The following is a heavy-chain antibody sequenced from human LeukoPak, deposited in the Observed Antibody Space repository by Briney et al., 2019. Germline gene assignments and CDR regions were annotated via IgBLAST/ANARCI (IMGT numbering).Heavy chain of an antibody. J-gene: IGHJ3*02. CDR3: AKDMRSGDDVFDI. Sequence: PGGSLRLSCVGSGFTFRSFEMNWVRQAPGKGLEWVSYISSSGSATYYADSVKGRFTISRDNDKNSLYLQMNSLRVEDTALYYCAKDMRSGDDVFDIWGQGTMVTVSS. CDR1: GFTFRSFE. V-gene: IGHV3-48*03. CDR2: ISSSGSAT. D-gene: IGHD1-26*01.